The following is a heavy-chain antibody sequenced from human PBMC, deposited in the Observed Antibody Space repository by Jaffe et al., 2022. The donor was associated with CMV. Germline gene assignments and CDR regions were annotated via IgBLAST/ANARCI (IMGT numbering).Heavy chain of an antibody. CDR3: ATTRKQDYFDY. D-gene: IGHD6-13*01. CDR1: GFTFSNYE. J-gene: IGHJ4*02. CDR2: ISGTGHTI. V-gene: IGHV3-48*03. Sequence: EVRLVESGGGLVQPGGSLRLSCSASGFTFSNYEMNWVRQAPGKGLEWVSYISGTGHTIYYADSVKGRFTISRDNAKNSLFLQMNSLRAEDTALYYCATTRKQDYFDYWGQGALVTVSS.